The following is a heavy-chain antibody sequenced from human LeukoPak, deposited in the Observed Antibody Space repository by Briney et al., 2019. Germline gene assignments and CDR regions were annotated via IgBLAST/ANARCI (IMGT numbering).Heavy chain of an antibody. CDR3: ARRARALDY. CDR2: IYYRGNT. J-gene: IGHJ4*02. Sequence: SETLSLTCTVSGDSISSYYSSWIRQPPGIGLEWLAYIYYRGNTNYNPSLKSRVTISVDTSKNQSSLKLSSVTAADTAVYYCARRARALDYWGQGTLVTVSS. V-gene: IGHV4-59*08. CDR1: GDSISSYY.